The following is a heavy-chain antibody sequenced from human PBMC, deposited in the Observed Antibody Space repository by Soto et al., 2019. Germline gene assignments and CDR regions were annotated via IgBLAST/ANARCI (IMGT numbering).Heavy chain of an antibody. CDR2: TGLNGRTT. Sequence: EVQLLESGGGLVQPGGSLRLSCAASGFTFSTSAMTWVRQAPGKGLEWVSTTGLNGRTTYYADSVKGRFTVSRDNSKNTLDLQMSSLRAEETAVYYCATVHGTSRAFDSWGQGTLVTVSS. CDR3: ATVHGTSRAFDS. V-gene: IGHV3-23*01. J-gene: IGHJ4*01. CDR1: GFTFSTSA.